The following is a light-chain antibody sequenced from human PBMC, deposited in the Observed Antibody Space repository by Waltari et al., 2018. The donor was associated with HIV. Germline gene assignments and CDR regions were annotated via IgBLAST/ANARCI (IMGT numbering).Light chain of an antibody. CDR2: ANS. CDR1: SSNIGNNF. J-gene: IGLJ2*01. CDR3: GAWDTRLSIVI. Sequence: QSVLTQPPSVSAAPGQKVSISCSGSSSNIGNNFVSWYQQLPGAAPRLLIYANSCRPSGIPGRFSGSKSVTSATLDISGLQTGDEATYFCGAWDTRLSIVIFGGGTKLTVL. V-gene: IGLV1-51*01.